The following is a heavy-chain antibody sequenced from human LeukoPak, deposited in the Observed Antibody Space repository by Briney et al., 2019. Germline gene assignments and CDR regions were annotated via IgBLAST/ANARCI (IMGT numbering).Heavy chain of an antibody. D-gene: IGHD3-3*01. CDR3: DRNDFWNGYWDGWNY. CDR1: GGSISNYY. CDR2: IYSSGST. V-gene: IGHV4-59*01. J-gene: IGHJ4*02. Sequence: SETLSLTCTVSGGSISNYYWNWIRQPPGKALEWLGYIYSSGSTKYSPSLKSRVTISVDTSKNQFSLKLSSVTAADTAVYYCDRNDFWNGYWDGWNYWGQGTLVTVSS.